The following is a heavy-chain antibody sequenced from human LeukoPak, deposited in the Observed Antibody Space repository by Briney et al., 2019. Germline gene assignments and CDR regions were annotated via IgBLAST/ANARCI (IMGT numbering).Heavy chain of an antibody. CDR1: GGSMSSYY. J-gene: IGHJ5*02. V-gene: IGHV4-59*01. CDR3: ARADPNASGYFYRFNWFDP. CDR2: IYSSGST. D-gene: IGHD3-10*01. Sequence: NPSETLSLTCTVSGGSMSSYYWNWVRQPPGKGLEWIGNIYSSGSTDYNPSLKSRVTISLDTSKFQFSLRLNSVTAADTAVYYCARADPNASGYFYRFNWFDPWRQGTLVTVSS.